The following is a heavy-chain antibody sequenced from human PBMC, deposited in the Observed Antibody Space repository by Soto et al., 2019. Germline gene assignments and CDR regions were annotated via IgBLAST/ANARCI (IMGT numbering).Heavy chain of an antibody. J-gene: IGHJ4*02. CDR3: AKDLFGYCSGGSCGGVDY. Sequence: QVQLVESGGGVVQPGRSLRLSCAASGFTFSSYGMHWVRQAPGKGLEWVAVISYDGSNKYYADSVKGRFTISRDNSKNTLYLQMNSLRAEDTAVYYCAKDLFGYCSGGSCGGVDYWGQGTLVTVSS. V-gene: IGHV3-30*18. CDR2: ISYDGSNK. CDR1: GFTFSSYG. D-gene: IGHD2-15*01.